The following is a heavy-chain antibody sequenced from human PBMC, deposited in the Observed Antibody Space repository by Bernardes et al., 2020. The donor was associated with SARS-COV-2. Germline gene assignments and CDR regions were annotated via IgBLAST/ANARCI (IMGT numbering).Heavy chain of an antibody. Sequence: SLRLSCAASGFSFSPNAMSWVRQAPGKGLEWVSGIGGDGNTHYADSVRGRFSISRDNSNNMLFLQMDSLRAEDTAMYYCAKDVFWWQLDSWGQGALVTVSS. CDR2: IGGDGNT. V-gene: IGHV3-23*01. D-gene: IGHD2-15*01. CDR1: GFSFSPNA. J-gene: IGHJ4*02. CDR3: AKDVFWWQLDS.